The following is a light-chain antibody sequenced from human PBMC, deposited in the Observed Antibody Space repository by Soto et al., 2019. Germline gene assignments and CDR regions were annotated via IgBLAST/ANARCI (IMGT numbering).Light chain of an antibody. CDR2: GAS. CDR3: LRATNWPYT. J-gene: IGKJ2*01. CDR1: QSVSDN. Sequence: EIVMTQSPATLSVSPGERVTLSCRASQSVSDNVAWYQQKPGQAPRLLIYGASTMATGIPARFSGSGSGTEFSLTISSLQSEDFAVYFCLRATNWPYTFGQGTKVDIK. V-gene: IGKV3-15*01.